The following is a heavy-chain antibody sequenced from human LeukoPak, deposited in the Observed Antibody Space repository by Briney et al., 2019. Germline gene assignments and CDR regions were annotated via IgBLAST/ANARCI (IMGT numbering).Heavy chain of an antibody. Sequence: QTGGSLRLSCAASGFTFSSYGMHWVRQAPGKGLEWVAFIRYDGSNKYYADSVKGRFTISRDNSKNTLYLQMNSLRAEDTAVYYCAKDPPPTPGGALKDYYYYRDVGGKGPRVTVSS. J-gene: IGHJ6*03. CDR1: GFTFSSYG. CDR3: AKDPPPTPGGALKDYYYYRDV. V-gene: IGHV3-30*02. D-gene: IGHD3-16*01. CDR2: IRYDGSNK.